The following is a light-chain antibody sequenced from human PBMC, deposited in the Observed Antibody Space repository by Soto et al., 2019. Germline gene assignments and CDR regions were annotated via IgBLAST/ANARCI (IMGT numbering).Light chain of an antibody. CDR1: QSVRSSY. Sequence: EIVLTQSPGTLSLSPGERATLSCRASQSVRSSYLAWYQQNLGQAPRLLIYGVSNRATGIPDRFSGSGSGKDFTLTISRLESEDFAVYYCQQYGTSPRTVGQGTKVEIK. CDR3: QQYGTSPRT. V-gene: IGKV3-20*01. J-gene: IGKJ1*01. CDR2: GVS.